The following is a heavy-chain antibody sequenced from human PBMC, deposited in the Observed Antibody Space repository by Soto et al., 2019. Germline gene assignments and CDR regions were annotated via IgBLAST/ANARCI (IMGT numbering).Heavy chain of an antibody. CDR2: ISGSGDTT. J-gene: IGHJ4*02. Sequence: EVQLLESGGGLVQPGGSLRLSCAASGFTFSNYAMNWVRQAPGKGLEWVSGISGSGDTTYRADSVQGRFTISRDNSKNTLYLEMNSLRAEDTAIYYCGRWWLQPYYFDYWGQGTLVTVSS. D-gene: IGHD5-12*01. CDR3: GRWWLQPYYFDY. V-gene: IGHV3-23*01. CDR1: GFTFSNYA.